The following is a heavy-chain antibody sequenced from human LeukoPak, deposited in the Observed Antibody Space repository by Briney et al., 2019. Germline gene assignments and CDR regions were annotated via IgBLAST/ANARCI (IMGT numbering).Heavy chain of an antibody. CDR2: ISSSGSTI. Sequence: GGSLRISCAASGFTFSDYYMSWIRQAPGKGLEWVSYISSSGSTIYYADSVKGRFTISRDNAKNSLYLQMNSLRAEDTAVYYCARDPPSGSYYSGAFDIWGQGTMATASS. D-gene: IGHD1-26*01. J-gene: IGHJ3*02. CDR1: GFTFSDYY. V-gene: IGHV3-11*01. CDR3: ARDPPSGSYYSGAFDI.